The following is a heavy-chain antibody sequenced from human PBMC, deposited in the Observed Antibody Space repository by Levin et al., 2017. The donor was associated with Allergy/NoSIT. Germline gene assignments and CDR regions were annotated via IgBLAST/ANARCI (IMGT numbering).Heavy chain of an antibody. CDR1: GFTFSSYA. V-gene: IGHV3-23*01. Sequence: GGSLRLSCAASGFTFSSYAMSWVRQAPGKGLEWVSAISGSGGSTYYADSVKGRFTISRDNSKNTLYLQMNSLRAEDTAVYYCATQKPIDIAARPFDYWGQGTLVTVSS. CDR3: ATQKPIDIAARPFDY. D-gene: IGHD6-6*01. J-gene: IGHJ4*02. CDR2: ISGSGGST.